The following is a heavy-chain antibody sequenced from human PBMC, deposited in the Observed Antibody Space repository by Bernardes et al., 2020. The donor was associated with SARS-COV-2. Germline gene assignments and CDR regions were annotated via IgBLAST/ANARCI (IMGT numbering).Heavy chain of an antibody. Sequence: ASVKVSCKASGYTFTSYGISWVRQAPGQGLEWMGWISAYNGNTNYAQKLQGRVTMTTDTSTSTAYMELRSLRSDDTAVYYCAREGRSIGHYYYGMDVWGQGTTVTVSS. CDR1: GYTFTSYG. V-gene: IGHV1-18*01. CDR2: ISAYNGNT. D-gene: IGHD1-26*01. CDR3: AREGRSIGHYYYGMDV. J-gene: IGHJ6*02.